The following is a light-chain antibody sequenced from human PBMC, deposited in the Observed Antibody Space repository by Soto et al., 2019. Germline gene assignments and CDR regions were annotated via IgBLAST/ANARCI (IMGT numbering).Light chain of an antibody. CDR3: QPYGSSGT. CDR2: GAS. Sequence: EIVLTQSPGTLSLSPGERATLSCRASQSVSNNYLAWYQQKPGQAPRLLIYGASNRATSIPDRFSGSGSGTSFTLTISRMEPEDFAVYYCQPYGSSGTFGQGTNVEIK. V-gene: IGKV3-20*01. J-gene: IGKJ1*01. CDR1: QSVSNNY.